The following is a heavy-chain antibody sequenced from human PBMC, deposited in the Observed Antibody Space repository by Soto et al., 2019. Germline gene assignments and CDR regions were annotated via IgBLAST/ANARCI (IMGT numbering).Heavy chain of an antibody. CDR2: IIPIFGTA. CDR3: ARANSGYDSYYYYGMDV. Sequence: QVQLVQSGAEVKKPGSSVKVSCKASGGTFSSYATSWVRQAPGQGLEWMGGIIPIFGTANYAQKFQGRVTITADESTSTAYMELSSLRSEDTAVYYCARANSGYDSYYYYGMDVWGQGTTVTVSS. J-gene: IGHJ6*02. CDR1: GGTFSSYA. V-gene: IGHV1-69*01. D-gene: IGHD5-12*01.